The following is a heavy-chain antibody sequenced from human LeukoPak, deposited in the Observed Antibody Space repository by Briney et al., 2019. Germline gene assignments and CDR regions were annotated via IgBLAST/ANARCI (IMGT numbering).Heavy chain of an antibody. Sequence: GRSLRLSCAASGSTFSTYSMNWVRQAPGKGLQWVSYISDSGAAMYYADSVKGRFTISRDNAENSVYLQMNSLRDGDTAVYYCARDSGNSFDYWGQGTLVTVSS. CDR2: ISDSGAAM. V-gene: IGHV3-48*02. CDR3: ARDSGNSFDY. J-gene: IGHJ4*02. CDR1: GSTFSTYS.